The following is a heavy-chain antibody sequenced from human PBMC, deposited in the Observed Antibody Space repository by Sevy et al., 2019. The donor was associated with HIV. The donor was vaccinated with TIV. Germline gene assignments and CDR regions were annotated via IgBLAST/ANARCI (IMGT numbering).Heavy chain of an antibody. CDR3: ARGGNGDFWSYEYYYYGMDV. Sequence: ASVKVSCEAFGYTFTSYDINWVRQAPGQGLEWMGWMSPNTGATGFAQKFQGRVTLTRNKSITTAYMELSSLTYEDTAVYYCARGGNGDFWSYEYYYYGMDVWGQGTTVTVSS. D-gene: IGHD3-3*01. J-gene: IGHJ6*02. CDR1: GYTFTSYD. CDR2: MSPNTGAT. V-gene: IGHV1-8*01.